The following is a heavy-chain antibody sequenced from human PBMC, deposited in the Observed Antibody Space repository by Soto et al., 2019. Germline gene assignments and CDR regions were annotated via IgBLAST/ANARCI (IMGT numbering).Heavy chain of an antibody. CDR3: VRDGTKTLRDWFDP. CDR1: GASISGFY. Sequence: SETLSLTCTVSGASISGFYWSWIRKSAGKGLEWIGRIYATGTTDYNPSLKSRVMMSVDTSKKQFSLKLRSVTAADTAVYYCVRDGTKTLRDWFDPWGQGISVTVS. V-gene: IGHV4-4*07. J-gene: IGHJ5*02. D-gene: IGHD1-1*01. CDR2: IYATGTT.